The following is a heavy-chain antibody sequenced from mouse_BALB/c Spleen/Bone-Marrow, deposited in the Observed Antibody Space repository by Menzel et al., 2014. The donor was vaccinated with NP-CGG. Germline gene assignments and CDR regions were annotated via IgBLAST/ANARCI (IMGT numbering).Heavy chain of an antibody. Sequence: EVQLQQSGPEPVKPGASVKISCKASGYSFTDYIMLWVKQSHGKSLEWIGNINPYYGSTSYNLKFKGKATLTVDKSSSTAYMQLNSLTSEDSAVYYCARGAYYGNYFDYWGQGTTLTVSS. V-gene: IGHV1-39*01. CDR2: INPYYGST. J-gene: IGHJ2*01. D-gene: IGHD2-10*01. CDR1: GYSFTDYI. CDR3: ARGAYYGNYFDY.